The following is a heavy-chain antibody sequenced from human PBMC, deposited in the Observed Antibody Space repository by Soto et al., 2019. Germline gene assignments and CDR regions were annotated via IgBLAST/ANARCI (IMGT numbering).Heavy chain of an antibody. J-gene: IGHJ5*02. CDR2: ISSSSSYI. CDR3: ASGSQTGTNWFDP. V-gene: IGHV3-21*01. CDR1: GFTFSSYS. D-gene: IGHD1-7*01. Sequence: PGGSLRLSCAASGFTFSSYSMNWVRQAPGKGLEWVSSISSSSSYIYYADSVKGRFTISRDNAKNSLYLQMNSLRAEDTAVYYCASGSQTGTNWFDPWGQGTLVTVSS.